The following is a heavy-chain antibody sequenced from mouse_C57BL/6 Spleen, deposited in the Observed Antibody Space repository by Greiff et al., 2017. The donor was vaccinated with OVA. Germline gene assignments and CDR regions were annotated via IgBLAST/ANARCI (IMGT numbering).Heavy chain of an antibody. Sequence: VQLQQPGAELVTPGASVKLSCTASGYTITSYWMHWVKQRPGQGLEWIGMIHPNSGSTNYNEKFKSKATLTVDKSSSTAYMQLSSLTSEDSAVYYCATLYYAMDYWGQGTSVTVSS. CDR1: GYTITSYW. CDR3: ATLYYAMDY. J-gene: IGHJ4*01. V-gene: IGHV1-64*01. CDR2: IHPNSGST.